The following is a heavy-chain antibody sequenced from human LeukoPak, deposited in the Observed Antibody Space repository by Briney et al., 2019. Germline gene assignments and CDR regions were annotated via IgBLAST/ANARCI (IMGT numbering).Heavy chain of an antibody. D-gene: IGHD5-12*01. CDR1: GYTFTSYG. CDR3: ARDETTVDNYYYGKDV. V-gene: IGHV1-18*01. Sequence: GASVKVSCKASGYTFTSYGISWVRQAPGQGLEWVGWISAYNGNTNYAQKLQGRVTMTTDTSTSTAYMELRSLRSDDTAVYYCARDETTVDNYYYGKDVWGQRATVTVSS. CDR2: ISAYNGNT. J-gene: IGHJ6*01.